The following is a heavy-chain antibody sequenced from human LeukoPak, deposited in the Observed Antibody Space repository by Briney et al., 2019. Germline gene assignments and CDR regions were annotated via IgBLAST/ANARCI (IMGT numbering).Heavy chain of an antibody. V-gene: IGHV4-61*01. CDR2: IYYSGST. D-gene: IGHD3-10*01. J-gene: IGHJ6*03. CDR3: AAPLWFREGYYMDV. CDR1: GGSVSSGSYY. Sequence: SETLSLTCTVSGGSVSSGSYYWSWIRQPPGKGLEWIGYIYYSGSTYYNPSLKSRVTISVDTSKNQFSLKLSSVTAADTAVYYCAAPLWFREGYYMDVWGKGTTVTVSS.